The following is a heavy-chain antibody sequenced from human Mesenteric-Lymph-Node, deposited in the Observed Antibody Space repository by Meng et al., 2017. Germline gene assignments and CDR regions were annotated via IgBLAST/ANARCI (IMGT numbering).Heavy chain of an antibody. V-gene: IGHV4-30-2*01. CDR3: ARATPQWELNGIDY. CDR2: IYHGVNI. Sequence: QVQLPESGSGLVRPSQTLSLTCAVSGDSITSGDYSWTWIRQPPGKGLEWIGYIYHGVNIYYTPSLRSRVTISVDKSRNQFSLKLTSVTAADTAVYYCARATPQWELNGIDYWGQGILVTVSS. D-gene: IGHD1-26*01. J-gene: IGHJ4*02. CDR1: GDSITSGDYS.